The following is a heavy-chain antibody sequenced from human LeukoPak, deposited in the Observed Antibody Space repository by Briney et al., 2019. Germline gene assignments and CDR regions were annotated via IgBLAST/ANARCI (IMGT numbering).Heavy chain of an antibody. CDR1: GFTFSSYA. CDR2: IGDSASVT. Sequence: QTGGSLRLSCAASGFTFSSYAMTWVRQAPGKGLEWVSTIGDSASVTHYADSVEGRFTISRDNSKNTLYLQMNSLRVEDAAVYYYAKDKGLRIGASDYWGQGTLVTVSS. V-gene: IGHV3-23*01. J-gene: IGHJ4*02. CDR3: AKDKGLRIGASDY. D-gene: IGHD3-10*01.